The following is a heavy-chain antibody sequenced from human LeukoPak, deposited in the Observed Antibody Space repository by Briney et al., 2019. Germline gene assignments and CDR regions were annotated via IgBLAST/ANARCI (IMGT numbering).Heavy chain of an antibody. V-gene: IGHV3-30*18. CDR1: GFTFRNYG. J-gene: IGHJ4*02. Sequence: GGSLRLSCAASGFTFRNYGMRWVRQAPGNGLEWVAVISYDGSNKYYTDSVKGRFTISRDNSKNTLYLQMNSLKTEDTAVYYCAKDRAHCSGGSCSYFDYWGQGTLVTVSS. D-gene: IGHD2-15*01. CDR2: ISYDGSNK. CDR3: AKDRAHCSGGSCSYFDY.